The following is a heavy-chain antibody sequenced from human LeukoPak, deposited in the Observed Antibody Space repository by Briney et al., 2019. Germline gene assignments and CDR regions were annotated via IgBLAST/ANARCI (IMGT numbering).Heavy chain of an antibody. D-gene: IGHD2-8*02. CDR1: GYTFTSYG. J-gene: IGHJ4*02. CDR3: AREGFSGGYPDY. CDR2: ISAYKGEM. Sequence: ASVKVSCKASGYTFTSYGISWVRQAPGQGLEWMGWISAYKGEMNYAQKFQGRVTMTTDTSTTTAYMELRSLRSDDTAVYYCAREGFSGGYPDYWGQGTLVTVSS. V-gene: IGHV1-18*01.